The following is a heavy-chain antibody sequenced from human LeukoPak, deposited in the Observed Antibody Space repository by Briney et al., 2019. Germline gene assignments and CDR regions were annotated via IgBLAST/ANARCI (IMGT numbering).Heavy chain of an antibody. Sequence: ASVKVSCKASGYNFNSYDINWVRQAPGQGLEWMGWMNPNSGNTGYAQKFQGRVTMTTDTSINTAYMEMTTLTSEDTAVYYYARAYSDDSSGSNWFGPWGQGTLVTVSS. CDR2: MNPNSGNT. V-gene: IGHV1-8*02. J-gene: IGHJ5*02. CDR3: ARAYSDDSSGSNWFGP. D-gene: IGHD3-22*01. CDR1: GYNFNSYD.